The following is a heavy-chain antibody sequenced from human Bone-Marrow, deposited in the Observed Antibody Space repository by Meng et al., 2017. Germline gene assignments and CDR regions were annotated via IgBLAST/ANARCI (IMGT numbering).Heavy chain of an antibody. CDR1: GFTFSSYA. J-gene: IGHJ3*02. CDR2: ISYDGSNK. CDR3: ARPPGSYAFDI. Sequence: GGSLRLSCAASGFTFSSYAMHWVRQAPGKGLEWVAVISYDGSNKYYADSVKGRFTISRDNSKNTLYLQMTSLRSADTAVYYCARPPGSYAFDIWGQGTMVTVSS. V-gene: IGHV3-30*04. D-gene: IGHD3-10*01.